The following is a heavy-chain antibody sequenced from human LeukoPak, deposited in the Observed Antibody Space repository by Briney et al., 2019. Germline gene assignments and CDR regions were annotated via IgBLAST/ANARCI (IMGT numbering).Heavy chain of an antibody. Sequence: GGSLRLSCAASGFTFSDYYMSWIRQAPGKGLEWVSYTSCSGSTIYYADSVKGRFTISRDNSKNSLYLQMNSLRAEDTAVYYCARDPTIAVGPFDYWGQGTLVTVSS. V-gene: IGHV3-11*04. CDR1: GFTFSDYY. CDR2: TSCSGSTI. CDR3: ARDPTIAVGPFDY. J-gene: IGHJ4*02. D-gene: IGHD6-19*01.